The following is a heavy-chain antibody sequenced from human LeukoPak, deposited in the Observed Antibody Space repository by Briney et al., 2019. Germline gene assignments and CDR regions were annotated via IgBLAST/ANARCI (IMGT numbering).Heavy chain of an antibody. J-gene: IGHJ4*02. D-gene: IGHD4-17*01. CDR1: GFNFNNAW. V-gene: IGHV3-15*01. CDR3: TTGTLTSDY. Sequence: AGGSLRLSCAASGFNFNNAWMDWVRQAPGKGLEWVGRIKSKSDGGTTDNAAPVKGRFTISKDDSKNTLYLQMNSLKTEDTGIYYCTTGTLTSDYWGQRTLVSVSS. CDR2: IKSKSDGGTT.